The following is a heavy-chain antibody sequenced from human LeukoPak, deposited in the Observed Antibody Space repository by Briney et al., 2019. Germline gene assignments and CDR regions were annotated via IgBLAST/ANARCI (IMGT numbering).Heavy chain of an antibody. CDR1: GGSISSYY. V-gene: IGHV4-59*08. CDR3: ARRVSGVLVDYFDY. J-gene: IGHJ4*02. D-gene: IGHD2-8*01. Sequence: SETLSLTCTVSGGSISSYYWSWIRQPPGKGLEWIGYIYYSGSTNYNPSLKSRVTISVDTSKNQFSLKLSSVTAADTAVYYCARRVSGVLVDYFDYWGQGTLVTVSS. CDR2: IYYSGST.